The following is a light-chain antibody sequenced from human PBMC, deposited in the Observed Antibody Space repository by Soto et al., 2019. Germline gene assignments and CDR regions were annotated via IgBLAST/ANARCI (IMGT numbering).Light chain of an antibody. CDR2: GAS. V-gene: IGKV3-20*01. CDR3: QQFGLSPT. J-gene: IGKJ4*01. CDR1: QTISSTF. Sequence: EIVLTQSPGTLSLSPGERATLSCRASQTISSTFLAWYRQRPGQAPRLLIYGASSRATGIPDRFSGSGSGTDFTLTISRLEPEDFAVYYCQQFGLSPTFGVGTKVESK.